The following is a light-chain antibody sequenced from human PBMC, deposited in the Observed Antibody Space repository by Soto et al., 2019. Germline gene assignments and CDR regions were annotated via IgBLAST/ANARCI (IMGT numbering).Light chain of an antibody. V-gene: IGLV2-14*02. CDR1: SSDVGSYNL. CDR2: KNN. CDR3: AAWDDSLNGRV. J-gene: IGLJ3*02. Sequence: QSALTQPASVSGSPGQSITISCTGTSSDVGSYNLVSWYQQHPGKAPKLLIYKNNQRPSGVPDRFSGSKSGTSASLAISGLQSEDEADYYCAAWDDSLNGRVFGGGTKLTVL.